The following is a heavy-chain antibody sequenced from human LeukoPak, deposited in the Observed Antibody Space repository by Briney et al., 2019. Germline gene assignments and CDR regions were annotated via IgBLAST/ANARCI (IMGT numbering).Heavy chain of an antibody. V-gene: IGHV4-59*01. CDR1: GGSISSYY. J-gene: IGHJ6*03. Sequence: PSETLSLTCTVSGGSISSYYWSWIRQPPGKGLGWIGYIYYSGSTNYNPSLKSRVTISVDTSKNQFSLKLSSVTAADTAVYYCARGQYYYYYYMDVWGKGTTVTVSS. CDR3: ARGQYYYYYYMDV. CDR2: IYYSGST.